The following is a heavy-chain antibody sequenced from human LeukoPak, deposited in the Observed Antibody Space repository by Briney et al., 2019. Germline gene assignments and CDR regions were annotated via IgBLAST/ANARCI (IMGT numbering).Heavy chain of an antibody. CDR1: GGTFSSYA. CDR2: IIPIFGTA. V-gene: IGHV1-69*01. D-gene: IGHD3-22*01. J-gene: IGHJ5*02. CDR3: ASPSFEIPLEPDYYDSSGYYPVT. Sequence: GSSVKVSCKASGGTFSSYAISWVRQAPGQGLEWMGGIIPIFGTANYAQKFQGRVTITADESTSTAYMELSSLRSEDTAVYYCASPSFEIPLEPDYYDSSGYYPVTWGQGTLVTVSS.